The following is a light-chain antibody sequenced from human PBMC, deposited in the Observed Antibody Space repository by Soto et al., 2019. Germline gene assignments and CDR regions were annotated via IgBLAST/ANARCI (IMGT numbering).Light chain of an antibody. CDR2: STT. V-gene: IGLV1-44*01. CDR3: GAWDNSLKGWV. J-gene: IGLJ3*02. Sequence: QSVLTQPPSASGTPGQKVTISCYGNTSNIGSNTVNWYQQFPGTAPKFLIFSTTQRPSGVPARFSGSKSGTSASLAIGGLQPDDEAHYYRGAWDNSLKGWVFGGGTKLTVL. CDR1: TSNIGSNT.